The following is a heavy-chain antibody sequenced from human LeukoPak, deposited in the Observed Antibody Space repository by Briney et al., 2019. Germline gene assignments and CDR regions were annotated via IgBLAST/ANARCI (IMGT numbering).Heavy chain of an antibody. CDR2: IYYSGST. Sequence: SETLSLTCTVSGGSISSYYWSWIRQPPGKGLEWIGYIYYSGSTNYNPSLKSRVTISVDTSKNQFSLKLSSVTAADTAVYYCARDGRGYYDSSGSFDYWGQGTLVTVSS. J-gene: IGHJ4*02. CDR3: ARDGRGYYDSSGSFDY. CDR1: GGSISSYY. V-gene: IGHV4-59*01. D-gene: IGHD3-22*01.